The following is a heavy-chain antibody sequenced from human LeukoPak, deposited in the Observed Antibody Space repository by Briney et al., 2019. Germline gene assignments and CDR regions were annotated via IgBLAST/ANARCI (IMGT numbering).Heavy chain of an antibody. CDR2: INHSGST. CDR3: ASATYYYDSSGYQQYFDL. J-gene: IGHJ2*01. D-gene: IGHD3-22*01. CDR1: GGSISSSSYY. Sequence: SETLSLTCTVSGGSISSSSYYWSWIRQPPGKGLEWIGEINHSGSTNYNPSLKSRVTISVDTSKNQFSLKLSSVTAADTAVYYCASATYYYDSSGYQQYFDLWGRGTLVTVSS. V-gene: IGHV4-39*07.